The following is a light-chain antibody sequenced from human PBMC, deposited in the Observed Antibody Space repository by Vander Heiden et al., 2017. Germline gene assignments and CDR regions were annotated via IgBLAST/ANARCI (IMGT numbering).Light chain of an antibody. CDR1: QGISSY. Sequence: AIRITQSTSSFSASTGGRVPITCRASQGISSYLAWYQQKPGKATKLLIYAASTLQSGVPSRFSGSGSGTDFTLTISCLQSEDFATYYCQQYYSYPLTFGGGTKVEIK. CDR2: AAS. J-gene: IGKJ4*01. V-gene: IGKV1-8*01. CDR3: QQYYSYPLT.